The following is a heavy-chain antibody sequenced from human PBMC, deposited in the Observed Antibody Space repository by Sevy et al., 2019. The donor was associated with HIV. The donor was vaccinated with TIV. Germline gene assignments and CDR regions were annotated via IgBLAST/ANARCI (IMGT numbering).Heavy chain of an antibody. J-gene: IGHJ3*02. CDR3: AKDIVVVVGEAFEI. Sequence: GGFLRLSCAASGFTVSNYAMNWVRQAPGKGLEWVSAISGRGDDTYYADSVKGRFTISRDKSKNKLYLQMNSLRAEDTAVYYCAKDIVVVVGEAFEIWGQGTMVTVSS. CDR2: ISGRGDDT. CDR1: GFTVSNYA. V-gene: IGHV3-23*01. D-gene: IGHD2-15*01.